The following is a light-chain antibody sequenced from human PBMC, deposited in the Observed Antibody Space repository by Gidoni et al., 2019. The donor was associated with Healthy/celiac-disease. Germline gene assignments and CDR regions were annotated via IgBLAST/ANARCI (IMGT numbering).Light chain of an antibody. CDR1: KSVLYSSNNKNY. CDR3: QKYYSTPRT. V-gene: IGKV4-1*01. Sequence: DIVMTQSPDSLAVSLGERATINCKSSKSVLYSSNNKNYLAWYQQKPGQTPNLLIYWASTRESGVPDRFSGSGSGTDFTLTISSLKAEDVAVYYCQKYYSTPRTFGQGTKVEIK. CDR2: WAS. J-gene: IGKJ1*01.